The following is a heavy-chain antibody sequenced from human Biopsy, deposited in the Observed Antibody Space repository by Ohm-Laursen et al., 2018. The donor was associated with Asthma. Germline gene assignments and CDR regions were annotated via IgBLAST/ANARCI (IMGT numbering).Heavy chain of an antibody. CDR2: LSPMIGRA. CDR1: GDSFSIFT. V-gene: IGHV1-69*10. CDR3: ARAVTILQEWSGGMDV. J-gene: IGHJ6*02. D-gene: IGHD3-3*01. Sequence: SVKVSCNASGDSFSIFTYSWVRQAPGQGLEWMGGLSPMIGRANYAQKFQGRVTISADRSTSTAYMELSSLTIEDTAVYYCARAVTILQEWSGGMDVWGQGTTVTVSS.